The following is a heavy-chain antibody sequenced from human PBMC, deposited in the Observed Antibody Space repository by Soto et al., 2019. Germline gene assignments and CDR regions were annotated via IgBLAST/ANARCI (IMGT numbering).Heavy chain of an antibody. CDR3: ARYGGHSLDY. J-gene: IGHJ4*02. V-gene: IGHV3-33*01. CDR2: IWYDGSNK. CDR1: GFTFSSYG. D-gene: IGHD2-21*02. Sequence: QVQLVESGGGVVQPGRSLRLSCAASGFTFSSYGRHWVRQAPGKGLEWMAVIWYDGSNKYYGDSVKGRFTISRDNSKNTLYLQMNSLRAEDTAVYYCARYGGHSLDYWGQGALVTVSS.